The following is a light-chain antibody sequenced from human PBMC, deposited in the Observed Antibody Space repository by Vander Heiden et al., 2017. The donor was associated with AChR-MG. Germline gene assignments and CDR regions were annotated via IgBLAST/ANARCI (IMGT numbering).Light chain of an antibody. CDR3: QHYGTSVFT. Sequence: FVFSHSPATLSLSPGLRSTLSCGASQSVSNSYLAWYQQKPGLAPRLLIFDASSRATGIPDRFSGSGSGTDFTLTISRLEPEDFAVYYCQHYGTSVFTFGPGTKVDIK. V-gene: IGKV3D-20*01. J-gene: IGKJ3*01. CDR2: DAS. CDR1: QSVSNSY.